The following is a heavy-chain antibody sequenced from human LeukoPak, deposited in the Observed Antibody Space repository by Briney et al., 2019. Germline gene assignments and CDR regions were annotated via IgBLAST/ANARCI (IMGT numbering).Heavy chain of an antibody. V-gene: IGHV3-74*01. CDR2: INSDGSST. Sequence: PGGSLRLSCAASGFTFSSYWMHWVRQAPGKGLVWVSRINSDGSSTSYADSVKGRFTISRDNAKNSLYLQMNSLRAEDTAVYYCARDFAATPYYFDYWGQGTLVTVSA. CDR3: ARDFAATPYYFDY. J-gene: IGHJ4*02. CDR1: GFTFSSYW. D-gene: IGHD6-25*01.